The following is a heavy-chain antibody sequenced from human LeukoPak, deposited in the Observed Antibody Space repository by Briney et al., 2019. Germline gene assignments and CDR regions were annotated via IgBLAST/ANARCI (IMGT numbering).Heavy chain of an antibody. V-gene: IGHV1-2*02. CDR2: INPNSGGT. Sequence: ASVKVSCKASGYTFTGYYMHWVRRAPGQGLEWMGWINPNSGGTNYAQKFQGRVTMTRDTFINTAYMELSRLRSDDTAVYYCARPDGDRGGTEYWGQGTLVTVSS. J-gene: IGHJ4*02. D-gene: IGHD4-17*01. CDR1: GYTFTGYY. CDR3: ARPDGDRGGTEY.